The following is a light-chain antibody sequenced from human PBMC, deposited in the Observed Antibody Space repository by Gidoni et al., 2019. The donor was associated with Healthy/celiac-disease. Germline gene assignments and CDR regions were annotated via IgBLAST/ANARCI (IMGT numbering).Light chain of an antibody. CDR2: DAS. V-gene: IGKV3-11*01. CDR1: QSVSSY. J-gene: IGKJ4*01. Sequence: EFVLTQSPATLSLSPGERATLSCRASQSVSSYLAWYQQKPGQAPRLLIYDASNRATGIPARFIGSGSGTDFTLTISSLEPEDFAVYYCQQRSNWPLLTFGGGTKVEIK. CDR3: QQRSNWPLLT.